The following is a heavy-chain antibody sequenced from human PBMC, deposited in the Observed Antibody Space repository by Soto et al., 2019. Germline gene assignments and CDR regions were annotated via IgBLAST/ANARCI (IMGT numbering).Heavy chain of an antibody. D-gene: IGHD1-26*01. J-gene: IGHJ3*02. CDR3: ARGWGALDAFDI. V-gene: IGHV1-2*04. CDR2: INPNSGGT. CDR1: GYTFTGYY. Sequence: QVQLVQSGAEVKKPGASVKVSCKASGYTFTGYYMHWVRQAPGQGLEWMGWINPNSGGTNNAQKFQGWVTMTRDTSISTGYMELSRRRSDDTAVYYCARGWGALDAFDIWGQGTMVTVSS.